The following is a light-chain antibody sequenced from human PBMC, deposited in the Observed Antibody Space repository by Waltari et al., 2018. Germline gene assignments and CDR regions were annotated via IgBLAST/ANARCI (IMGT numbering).Light chain of an antibody. V-gene: IGLV2-8*01. CDR3: SSFAGRWI. CDR1: GSDFRDYDF. Sequence: QSALTQPPSASGSPGQSVTISCTGSGSDFRDYDFVSWYQQHPGKAPKVILYEVSKRSSGVPDRLAGAKAGNTASLTVSGLQAEDEADYYCSSFAGRWIFGGGTKLTVL. J-gene: IGLJ2*01. CDR2: EVS.